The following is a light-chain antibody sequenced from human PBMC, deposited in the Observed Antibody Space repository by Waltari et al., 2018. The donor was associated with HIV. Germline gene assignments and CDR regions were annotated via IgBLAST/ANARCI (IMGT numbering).Light chain of an antibody. V-gene: IGLV10-54*04. CDR2: SNN. Sequence: QAGLTQPPAVSQALGQTATLSCTGGDDDVGNEGAVWLHKLQGLPPKLLSYSNNNRASGVSHKFSAARAGNTRYLTFAGLQPEDEADYYCAAWDGRLSGWVFGGGTKLTVL. CDR3: AAWDGRLSGWV. CDR1: DDDVGNEG. J-gene: IGLJ3*02.